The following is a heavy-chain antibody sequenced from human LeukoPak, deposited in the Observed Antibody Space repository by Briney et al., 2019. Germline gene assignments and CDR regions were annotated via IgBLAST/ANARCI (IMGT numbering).Heavy chain of an antibody. V-gene: IGHV3-49*03. D-gene: IGHD3-22*01. CDR3: TQSLGYYYDSRTKGPGRAFDI. CDR2: IRSKAYGGTT. Sequence: PGGSLRLSCTASGFTFGDYAMSWFRQAPGKGLEWVGFIRSKAYGGTTEYAASVKGRFTISRDDSKSIAYLQMNSLKTEDTAVYYCTQSLGYYYDSRTKGPGRAFDIWGQGTMVTVSS. J-gene: IGHJ3*02. CDR1: GFTFGDYA.